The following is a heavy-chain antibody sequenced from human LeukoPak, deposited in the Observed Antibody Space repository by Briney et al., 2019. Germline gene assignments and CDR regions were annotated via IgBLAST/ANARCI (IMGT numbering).Heavy chain of an antibody. CDR3: AREMLIVATDLGY. CDR1: GYTFTGYY. CDR2: INPNSGGT. J-gene: IGHJ4*02. V-gene: IGHV1-2*02. Sequence: ASVKVSCKASGYTFTGYYMHWVRQAPGQGLEWMGWINPNSGGTNYAQKFQGRVTMTRDTSISTAYMELSRLRSDDTAVYYCAREMLIVATDLGYWGQGTLVTVSS. D-gene: IGHD5-12*01.